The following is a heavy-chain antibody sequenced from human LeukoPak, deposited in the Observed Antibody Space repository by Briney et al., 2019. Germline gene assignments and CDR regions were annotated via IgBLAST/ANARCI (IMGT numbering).Heavy chain of an antibody. J-gene: IGHJ4*02. CDR1: EFTFDNYA. V-gene: IGHV3-23*01. Sequence: PGGSLRLSCAASEFTFDNYAMSWVRQAPGKGLEWVSVISGSSYYSYYADSVKGRFTVSRDNSKTTLYLQMNSLRADDTAVYYCAKGGPTGSNYFDFWGQGTLVTVSS. CDR3: AKGGPTGSNYFDF. CDR2: ISGSSYYS. D-gene: IGHD1-26*01.